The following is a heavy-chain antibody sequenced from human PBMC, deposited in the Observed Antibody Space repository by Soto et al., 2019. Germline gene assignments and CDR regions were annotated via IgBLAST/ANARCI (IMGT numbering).Heavy chain of an antibody. D-gene: IGHD1-26*01. J-gene: IGHJ4*02. V-gene: IGHV1-18*01. Sequence: ASVKVSCKASGYTFTSYGISWVRQAPGQGLEWMGWISAYNGNTNYAQKLQGRVTMTIDTSTSTAYMELRSLRSDDTAVYYCARDPSIVGASALDYWGQGTLVTVSS. CDR3: ARDPSIVGASALDY. CDR1: GYTFTSYG. CDR2: ISAYNGNT.